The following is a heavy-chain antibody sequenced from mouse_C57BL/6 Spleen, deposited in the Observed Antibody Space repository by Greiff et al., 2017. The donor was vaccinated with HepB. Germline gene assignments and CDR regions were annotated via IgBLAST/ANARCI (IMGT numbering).Heavy chain of an antibody. D-gene: IGHD4-1*02. CDR1: GYTFTSYW. V-gene: IGHV1-64*01. CDR2: IHPNSGST. CDR3: ARNTNWDVRGYFDV. Sequence: QVQLQQPGAELVKPGASVKLSCKASGYTFTSYWMHWVKQRPGQGLEWIGMIHPNSGSTNYNEKFKSKATLTVDKSSSTAYMQLSSLTSEDSAVYYCARNTNWDVRGYFDVWGTGTTVTVSS. J-gene: IGHJ1*03.